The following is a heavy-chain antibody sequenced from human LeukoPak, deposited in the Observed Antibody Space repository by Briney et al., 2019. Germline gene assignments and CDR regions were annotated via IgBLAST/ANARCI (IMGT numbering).Heavy chain of an antibody. J-gene: IGHJ4*02. CDR3: ARGRKRFAAAGSYYFDY. CDR1: GYTFTSYD. D-gene: IGHD6-13*01. Sequence: ASVKVSCKASGYTFTSYDINWVRQATGQGLEWMGWMNPNSGNTGYAQKFQGRVTMTRNTSISTAYMELSSLRSEDTAVYYCARGRKRFAAAGSYYFDYWGQGTLVTVSS. V-gene: IGHV1-8*01. CDR2: MNPNSGNT.